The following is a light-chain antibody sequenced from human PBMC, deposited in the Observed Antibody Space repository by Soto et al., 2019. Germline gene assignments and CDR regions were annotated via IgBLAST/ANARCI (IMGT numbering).Light chain of an antibody. CDR1: KLGNKF. CDR3: QACDSSTGV. V-gene: IGLV3-1*01. CDR2: EDS. J-gene: IGLJ2*01. Sequence: SYELTQPPSVSVSPGQTASITCSGDKLGNKFACWYQQKSGQSPVLVIYEDSKRPSGIPERFSGSNSGNTATLTISGIQAMDEADYYCQACDSSTGVFGGGTKLTVL.